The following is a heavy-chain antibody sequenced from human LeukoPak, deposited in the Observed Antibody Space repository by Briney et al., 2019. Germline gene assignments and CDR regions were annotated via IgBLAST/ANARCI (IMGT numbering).Heavy chain of an antibody. V-gene: IGHV3-48*01. CDR1: GFTFSSYS. D-gene: IGHD4-11*01. CDR2: ITSDSTTM. Sequence: GGSLRLSCAASGFTFSSYSMNWVRQAPGQGLEWVSYITSDSTTMFYADSVKGRFTASRDNAENSMYLQMNSLRAEDTAVYYCARVALRPIDYSNPEFGPWGQGTLVTVSS. CDR3: ARVALRPIDYSNPEFGP. J-gene: IGHJ5*02.